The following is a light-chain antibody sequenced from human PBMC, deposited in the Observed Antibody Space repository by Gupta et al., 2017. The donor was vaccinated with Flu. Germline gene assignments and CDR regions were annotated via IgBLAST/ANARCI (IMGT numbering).Light chain of an antibody. CDR1: QSISSW. Sequence: IQMTQSPSTLSASVGDRVTITCRASQSISSWLAWYQQKPGKAPKLLIYKASSLESGVPSRFSGSGSGTEFTLTISSLQPDDFATYYCQQYNSYSGGFGQGTKLEIK. CDR3: QQYNSYSGG. J-gene: IGKJ2*03. CDR2: KAS. V-gene: IGKV1-5*03.